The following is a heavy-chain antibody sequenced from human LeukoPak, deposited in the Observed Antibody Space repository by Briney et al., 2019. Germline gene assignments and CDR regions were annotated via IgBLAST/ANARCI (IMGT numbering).Heavy chain of an antibody. J-gene: IGHJ4*02. CDR2: IKQDGSEK. V-gene: IGHV3-7*01. D-gene: IGHD6-13*01. CDR1: GFTFSSYW. CDR3: ARVDAAAAGSHFGY. Sequence: GGSLRLSCAASGFTFSSYWMSWVRQAPGKGLEWVANIKQDGSEKYYVDSVKGRFTISRDNAKNSLYLQMNSLRAEDTAVYYCARVDAAAAGSHFGYWGQGTLVTVSS.